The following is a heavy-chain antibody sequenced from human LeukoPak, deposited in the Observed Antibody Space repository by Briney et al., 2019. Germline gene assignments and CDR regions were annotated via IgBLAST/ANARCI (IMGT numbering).Heavy chain of an antibody. J-gene: IGHJ4*02. CDR2: IDWDDDK. D-gene: IGHD4-17*01. Sequence: SSPTLVNPTQTLTLTCTFSGFSLITSGMCVSWIRQPPGKALERLALIDWDDDKYYSTSLKTRLTISKDTFKNQVVLTMTNMDPMDTATYYCARISAYGDYYFDYWGQGTLVTVSS. CDR3: ARISAYGDYYFDY. V-gene: IGHV2-70*01. CDR1: GFSLITSGMC.